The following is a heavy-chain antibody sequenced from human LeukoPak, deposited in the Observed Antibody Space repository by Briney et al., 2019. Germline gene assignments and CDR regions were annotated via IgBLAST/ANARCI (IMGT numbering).Heavy chain of an antibody. V-gene: IGHV4-61*01. Sequence: SETLSLTCTVSGASVRSDSYYWSWIRQPPGKGLEWIGCIYHTGNIDYNPSLKSRVTISVDTSKNQFSLKLSSVTAADTAVYYCARNIVVVSTPTLDYWGQGTLVTVSS. CDR2: IYHTGNI. CDR3: ARNIVVVSTPTLDY. J-gene: IGHJ4*02. D-gene: IGHD2-21*01. CDR1: GASVRSDSYY.